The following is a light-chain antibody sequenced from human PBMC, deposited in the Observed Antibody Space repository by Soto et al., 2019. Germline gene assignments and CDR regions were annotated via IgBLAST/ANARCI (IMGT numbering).Light chain of an antibody. CDR3: QQSDNTPQT. CDR2: ATD. J-gene: IGKJ1*01. V-gene: IGKV1-39*01. CDR1: QTITNY. Sequence: DIQMTQSPSSLSASVGDRVTITCRASQTITNYLNWYQQQSGKAPKLLIYATDTLQSGVPSRFSGSGSGTDYTLTISSLQPEDFATYYCQQSDNTPQTFGQGTKVDLK.